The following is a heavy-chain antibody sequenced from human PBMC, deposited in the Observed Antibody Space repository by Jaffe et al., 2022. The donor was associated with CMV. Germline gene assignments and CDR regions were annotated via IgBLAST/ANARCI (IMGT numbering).Heavy chain of an antibody. CDR1: GGSFSGYY. D-gene: IGHD3-10*01. J-gene: IGHJ6*03. Sequence: QVQLQQWGAGLLKPSETLSLTCAVYGGSFSGYYWSWIRQPPGKGLEWIGEINHSGSTNYNPSLKSRVTISVDTSKNQFSLKLSSVTAADTAVYYCARARPYYGSGSYYKALYYYYMDVWGKGTTVTVSS. CDR2: INHSGST. CDR3: ARARPYYGSGSYYKALYYYYMDV. V-gene: IGHV4-34*01.